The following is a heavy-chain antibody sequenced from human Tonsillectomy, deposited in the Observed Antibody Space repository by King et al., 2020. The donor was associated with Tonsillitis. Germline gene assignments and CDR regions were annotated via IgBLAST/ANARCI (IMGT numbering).Heavy chain of an antibody. CDR2: IWYVGSNK. V-gene: IGHV3-33*01. CDR3: VRGSGDPYPHAFDI. D-gene: IGHD2-15*01. J-gene: IGHJ3*02. CDR1: GFTFSTYG. Sequence: VQLVESGGGVVQPGRSLRLSCAESGFTFSTYGMHWVRQAPGTGLEWVAVIWYVGSNKYYADSVKGRLTISRDNSKNTLYLQMNSLRAEDTAVYYCVRGSGDPYPHAFDIWGQGTMVTVSS.